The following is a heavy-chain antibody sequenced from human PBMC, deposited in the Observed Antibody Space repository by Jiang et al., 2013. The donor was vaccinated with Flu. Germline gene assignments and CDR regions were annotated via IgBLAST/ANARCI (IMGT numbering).Heavy chain of an antibody. V-gene: IGHV5-10-1*01. J-gene: IGHJ4*02. CDR3: ARHALGSSGWHYFDD. Sequence: GAEVKKPGESLTLSCKTSGYTFTNYWITWVRQMPGKGLEWMGRIDPRSSYTSYSPSFQGHVTLTVDKSIITAYLQWSSLEASDTAMYYCARHALGSSGWHYFDDWGQGTLVTVTS. D-gene: IGHD6-25*01. CDR1: GYTFTNYW. CDR2: IDPRSSYT.